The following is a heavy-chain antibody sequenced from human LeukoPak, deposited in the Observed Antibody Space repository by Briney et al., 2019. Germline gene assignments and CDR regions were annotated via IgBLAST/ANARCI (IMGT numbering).Heavy chain of an antibody. CDR3: ARQYCSSTSCYTYYYYYGMDV. J-gene: IGHJ6*02. Sequence: GASVKVSCKASGYTFTGYYMHWVRQAPGQGLEWMGWINPNSGGTNYAQKFQGRVTMTRDTSISTAYMELSRLRSDATAVYYCARQYCSSTSCYTYYYYYGMDVWGQGTTVTVSS. D-gene: IGHD2-2*02. CDR2: INPNSGGT. CDR1: GYTFTGYY. V-gene: IGHV1-2*02.